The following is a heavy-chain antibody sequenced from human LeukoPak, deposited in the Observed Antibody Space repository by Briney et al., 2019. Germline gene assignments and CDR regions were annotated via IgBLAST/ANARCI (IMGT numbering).Heavy chain of an antibody. J-gene: IGHJ4*02. CDR2: INPSGGST. CDR1: GYTFTSYY. D-gene: IGHD6-6*01. CDR3: ARVQSLEYSSSSQPY. V-gene: IGHV1-46*01. Sequence: GASVKVSCKASGYTFTSYYMHWVRQAPGQGLEWMGIINPSGGSTSYAQKFRGRVTMTRDTSTSTVYMELSSLRSEDTAVYYCARVQSLEYSSSSQPYWGQGTLVTVSS.